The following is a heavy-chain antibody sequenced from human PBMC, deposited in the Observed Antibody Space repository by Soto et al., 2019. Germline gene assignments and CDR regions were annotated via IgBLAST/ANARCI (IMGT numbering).Heavy chain of an antibody. CDR3: ARDLHGDPYY. J-gene: IGHJ4*02. D-gene: IGHD4-17*01. CDR1: GYTFTSYG. Sequence: QVQLVQSGAEVKKPGASVKVSCKASGYTFTSYGISWVRQAPGQGLEWMGWISAYNGNTNYAQKLTXXVXMXXDTSTSPAYMELRSLRSDDTAVYYCARDLHGDPYYWGQGTLVTVSS. CDR2: ISAYNGNT. V-gene: IGHV1-18*01.